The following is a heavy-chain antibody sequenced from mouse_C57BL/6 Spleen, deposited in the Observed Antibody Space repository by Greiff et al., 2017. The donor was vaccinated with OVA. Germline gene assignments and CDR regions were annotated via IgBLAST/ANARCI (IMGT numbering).Heavy chain of an antibody. CDR1: GYTFTSYW. J-gene: IGHJ3*01. D-gene: IGHD1-1*01. CDR2: IDPSDSST. CDR3: ARNYGSSWFAY. V-gene: IGHV1-59*01. Sequence: QVHVKQPGAELVRPGTSVKLSCKASGYTFTSYWMHWVKQRPGQGLEWIGVIDPSDSSTNYNQKFKGKATLTVDTSSSTAYMQLSSLTSEDSAVYYCARNYGSSWFAYWGQGTLVTVSA.